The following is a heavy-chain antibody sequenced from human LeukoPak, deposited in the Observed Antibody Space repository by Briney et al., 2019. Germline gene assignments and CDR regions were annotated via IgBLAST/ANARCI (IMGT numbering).Heavy chain of an antibody. CDR2: ISGIGGNT. Sequence: GGSLRLSCAASGFTFSSYAMTWVRQAPGKGLEWVSAISGIGGNTYYADSVKGRFTMSRDNSKNTLYLQMTSLRAEDTAVYYCAKGAWSRRGIAAAGDYYYGMDVWGQGTTVTVSS. CDR3: AKGAWSRRGIAAAGDYYYGMDV. J-gene: IGHJ6*02. CDR1: GFTFSSYA. V-gene: IGHV3-23*01. D-gene: IGHD6-13*01.